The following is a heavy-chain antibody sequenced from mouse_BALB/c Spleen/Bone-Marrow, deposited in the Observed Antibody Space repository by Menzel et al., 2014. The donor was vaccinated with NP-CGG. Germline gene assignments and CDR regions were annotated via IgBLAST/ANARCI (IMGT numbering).Heavy chain of an antibody. J-gene: IGHJ2*01. D-gene: IGHD3-2*01. V-gene: IGHV1S127*01. CDR2: IDPSDSYT. CDR1: GYTFTSYW. CDR3: TIPTARACFDY. Sequence: QVQLQQPGAELVKPGASVKMSCKASGYTFTSYWMDWVKQRPGQGLEWIGVIDPSDSYTSYNQKFKGKATLTVDTSSSTAYMQLSSLTSEDSAVYYCTIPTARACFDYWGQGTTLTVSS.